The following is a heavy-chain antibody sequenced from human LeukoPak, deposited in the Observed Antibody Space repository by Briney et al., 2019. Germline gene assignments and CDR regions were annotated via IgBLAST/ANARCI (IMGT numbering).Heavy chain of an antibody. Sequence: PGGSLRLSCVASKFTFSNYALTWVRQAPGKGLEWVSAISGRGGTTYYADSVKGRFTISRDNSKNTLYLQMNSLRAEDTAVYYCAKPNGDYALYYYYYYYMDVWGKGTTVTVSS. CDR1: KFTFSNYA. V-gene: IGHV3-23*01. CDR3: AKPNGDYALYYYYYYYMDV. D-gene: IGHD4-17*01. CDR2: ISGRGGTT. J-gene: IGHJ6*03.